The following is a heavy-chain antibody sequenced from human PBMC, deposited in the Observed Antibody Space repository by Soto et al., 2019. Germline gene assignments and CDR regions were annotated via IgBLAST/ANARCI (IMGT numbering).Heavy chain of an antibody. Sequence: SVKVSCKASGGTFSSYAISWVRQAPGQGLEWMGGIIPIFGTANYAQKFQGRVTITADESTSTAYMELSSLRSEDTAVYYCAKWVLVARNNYYYDMDVWGKGTTVTVSS. CDR3: AKWVLVARNNYYYDMDV. CDR1: GGTFSSYA. J-gene: IGHJ6*04. V-gene: IGHV1-69*13. CDR2: IIPIFGTA. D-gene: IGHD2-8*02.